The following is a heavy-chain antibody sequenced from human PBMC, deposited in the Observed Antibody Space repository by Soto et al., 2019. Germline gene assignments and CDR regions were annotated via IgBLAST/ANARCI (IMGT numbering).Heavy chain of an antibody. J-gene: IGHJ3*02. Sequence: PSETLSLTCPVSGGSISSGDSYWSWIRQPPGKGLEWIGYIYYSGSTYYNRSLKSRVTISVDTSKNQFSLKLSSVTAADTAVYYCARAPTTADASDIWGQGTMVTVSS. CDR2: IYYSGST. D-gene: IGHD4-17*01. V-gene: IGHV4-30-4*01. CDR3: ARAPTTADASDI. CDR1: GGSISSGDSY.